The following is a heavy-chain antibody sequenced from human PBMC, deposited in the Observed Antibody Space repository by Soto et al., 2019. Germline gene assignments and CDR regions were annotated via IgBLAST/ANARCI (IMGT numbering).Heavy chain of an antibody. D-gene: IGHD2-8*02. V-gene: IGHV4-59*01. J-gene: IGHJ5*02. CDR2: IYYSGST. CDR3: ARVTGWFDP. CDR1: GGSISSYY. Sequence: SDTLTLTCTVSGGSISSYYWSWIRPPPGKGLEWIGYIYYSGSTNYNPSLKSRVTISVDTSKNQFSLKLSSVTAADTAVYYCARVTGWFDPWGQGTLVTVSS.